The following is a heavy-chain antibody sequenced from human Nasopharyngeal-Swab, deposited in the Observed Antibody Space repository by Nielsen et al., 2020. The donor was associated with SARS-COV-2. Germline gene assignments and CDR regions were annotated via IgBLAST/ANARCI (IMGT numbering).Heavy chain of an antibody. J-gene: IGHJ5*02. V-gene: IGHV3-30*04. CDR1: GFTFSSYA. Sequence: GESLKISCAASGFTFSSYAMYWVRQAPGKGLEWVAVISYDGSNKYYADSVKGRFTISRDNAKNSLYLQMNSLRAEDTAVYYCARGVYDSSGYYYPWGQGTLVTVSS. D-gene: IGHD3-22*01. CDR2: ISYDGSNK. CDR3: ARGVYDSSGYYYP.